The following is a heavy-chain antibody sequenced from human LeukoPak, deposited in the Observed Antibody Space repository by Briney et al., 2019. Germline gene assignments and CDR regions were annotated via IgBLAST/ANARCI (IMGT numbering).Heavy chain of an antibody. CDR2: IYHSGST. J-gene: IGHJ4*02. CDR3: ARDGTMVRGVLKY. Sequence: SETLSLTCTGSGYSISSGYYWGWIRQPPGKGLEWIGSIYHSGSTYYNPSLKSRVTISVDTSKNQFSLKLSSVTAADTAVYYCARDGTMVRGVLKYWGQGTLVTVSS. V-gene: IGHV4-38-2*02. CDR1: GYSISSGYY. D-gene: IGHD3-10*01.